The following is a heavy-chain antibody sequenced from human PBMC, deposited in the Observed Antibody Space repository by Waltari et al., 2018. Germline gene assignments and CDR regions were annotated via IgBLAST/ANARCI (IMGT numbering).Heavy chain of an antibody. Sequence: QVQLVQSGAEVKKPGASVKVSCKASGYTFTGYYMHWVRKAPGQGLEWMGRINPNSGGTNYAQKFQGRVTMTRDTSISTAYMELSRLRSDDTAVYYCARSYSSSSGGFDPWGQGTLVTVSS. D-gene: IGHD6-6*01. CDR3: ARSYSSSSGGFDP. V-gene: IGHV1-2*06. J-gene: IGHJ5*02. CDR2: INPNSGGT. CDR1: GYTFTGYY.